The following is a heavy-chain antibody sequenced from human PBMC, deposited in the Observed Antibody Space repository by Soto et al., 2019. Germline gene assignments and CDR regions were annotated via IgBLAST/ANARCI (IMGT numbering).Heavy chain of an antibody. CDR1: GFTFGDYA. V-gene: IGHV3-49*03. D-gene: IGHD2-15*01. Sequence: GSLRLSCTASGFTFGDYAMSWFRQAPGKGLEWVGFIRSKAYGGTTEYAASVKGRFTISRDDSKSIAYLQMNSLKTEDTAVYYCTRDLQFCSGGSCYQGHFDYWGQGTLVTVSS. CDR3: TRDLQFCSGGSCYQGHFDY. CDR2: IRSKAYGGTT. J-gene: IGHJ4*02.